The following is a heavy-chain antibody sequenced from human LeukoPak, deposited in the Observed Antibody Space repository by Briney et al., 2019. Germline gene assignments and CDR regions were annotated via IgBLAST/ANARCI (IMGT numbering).Heavy chain of an antibody. CDR3: ARDRRDDYSNSNWFDP. V-gene: IGHV4-59*11. J-gene: IGHJ5*02. Sequence: SETLSLTCTVSGGSISSHYWSWIRQPPGKGLEWIGYIYYSGSTSYNPSLKSRVTISVDTSKNQFSLKLSSVTAADTAVYYCARDRRDDYSNSNWFDPWGQGTLVTVSS. CDR2: IYYSGST. CDR1: GGSISSHY. D-gene: IGHD4-11*01.